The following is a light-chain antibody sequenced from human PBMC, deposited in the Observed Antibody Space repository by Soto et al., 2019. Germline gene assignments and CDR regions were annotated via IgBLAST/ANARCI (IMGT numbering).Light chain of an antibody. CDR1: QSVSSNY. Sequence: EIVLTQSPGTLSLSPGERATLSCRASQSVSSNYLAWYQQKPGQAPRLLICGASSRATGIPDRFSGSGSGTDFTLTISRLEPEDFAVYYCQQYISSPRTFGQGTKVEIK. V-gene: IGKV3-20*01. J-gene: IGKJ1*01. CDR3: QQYISSPRT. CDR2: GAS.